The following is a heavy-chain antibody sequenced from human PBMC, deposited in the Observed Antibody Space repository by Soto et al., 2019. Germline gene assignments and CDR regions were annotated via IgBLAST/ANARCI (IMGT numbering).Heavy chain of an antibody. V-gene: IGHV3-23*01. CDR1: GFTFSSHA. Sequence: LILSCAASGFTFSSHAMTRVRQAPGKGLEWVSAIRGSADRTYYADSVKGRFTISRDNFKDTSYLQMKSLRPEDTAVYYCATAVVVGAWLESWGRGTLVTVSS. CDR3: ATAVVVGAWLES. D-gene: IGHD2-15*01. J-gene: IGHJ1*01. CDR2: IRGSADRT.